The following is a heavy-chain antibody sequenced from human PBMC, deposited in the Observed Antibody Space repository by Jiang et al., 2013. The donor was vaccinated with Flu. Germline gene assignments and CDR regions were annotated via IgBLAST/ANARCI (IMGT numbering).Heavy chain of an antibody. CDR2: INHSGST. CDR3: ARRPGIVVVINWYFDL. Sequence: LLKPSETLSLTCAVYGGSFSGYYWSWIRQPPGKGLEWIGEINHSGSTNYNPSLKSRVTISVDTSKNQFSLKLSSVTAADTAVYYCARRPGIVVVINWYFDLWGRGTLVTVSS. D-gene: IGHD3-22*01. J-gene: IGHJ2*01. CDR1: GGSFSGYY. V-gene: IGHV4-34*01.